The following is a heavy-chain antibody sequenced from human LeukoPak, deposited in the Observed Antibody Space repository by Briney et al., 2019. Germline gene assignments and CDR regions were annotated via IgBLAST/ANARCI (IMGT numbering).Heavy chain of an antibody. Sequence: TGGSLRLSCAASGFTFDDYAMHWVRQAPGKGLEWVSGISWNSGSIGYVDSVKGRFTISRDNAKNSLYLQMNSLRAEDTAVYYCARDRMATMGILDYWGQGTLVTVSS. CDR3: ARDRMATMGILDY. D-gene: IGHD5-24*01. J-gene: IGHJ4*02. CDR2: ISWNSGSI. V-gene: IGHV3-9*01. CDR1: GFTFDDYA.